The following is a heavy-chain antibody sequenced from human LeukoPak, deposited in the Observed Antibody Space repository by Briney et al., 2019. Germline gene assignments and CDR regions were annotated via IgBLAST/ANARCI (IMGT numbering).Heavy chain of an antibody. CDR1: GGSFSGYY. Sequence: SETLSLTCAVYGGSFSGYYWSWIRQPPGKGLEWIGEINHSGSTNYNPSLKSRVTISVDTSKNQFSLKLSSVTAADTAVYYCARVGDMITLGGPRGYFDYWGQGTLVTVSS. CDR3: ARVGDMITLGGPRGYFDY. V-gene: IGHV4-34*01. J-gene: IGHJ4*02. CDR2: INHSGST. D-gene: IGHD3-16*01.